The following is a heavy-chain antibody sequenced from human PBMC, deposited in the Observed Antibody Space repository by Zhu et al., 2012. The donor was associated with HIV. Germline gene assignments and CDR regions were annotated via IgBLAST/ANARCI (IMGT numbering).Heavy chain of an antibody. CDR3: AREAVTAEFFDS. V-gene: IGHV3-74*01. D-gene: IGHD6-19*01. Sequence: EVQLMESGGGLVQPGGSLRLSCAASGFTFRTNWMHWVRQAPGKGLVWVSRISRDGSDTYYADSVKGRFTVSRDNAKNTLYLQMSSLRVEDTALYYCAREAVTAEFFDSWGQGALVSVSA. CDR2: ISRDGSDT. CDR1: GFTFRTNW. J-gene: IGHJ4*02.